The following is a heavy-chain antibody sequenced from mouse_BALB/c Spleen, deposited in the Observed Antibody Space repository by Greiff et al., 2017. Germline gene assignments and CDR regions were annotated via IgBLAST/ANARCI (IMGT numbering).Heavy chain of an antibody. Sequence: EVHLVESGGGLVQPGGSRKLSCAASGFTFSSFGMHWVRQAPEKGLEWVAYISSGSSTIYYADTVKGRFTISRDNPKNTLFLQMTSLRSEDTAMYYCARGLLPYYYAMDYWGQGTSVTVSS. CDR3: ARGLLPYYYAMDY. CDR2: ISSGSSTI. D-gene: IGHD2-3*01. J-gene: IGHJ4*01. V-gene: IGHV5-17*02. CDR1: GFTFSSFG.